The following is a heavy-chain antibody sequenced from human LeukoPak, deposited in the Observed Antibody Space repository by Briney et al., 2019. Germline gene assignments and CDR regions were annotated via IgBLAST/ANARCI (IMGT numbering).Heavy chain of an antibody. CDR2: IDQDESER. Sequence: PGGSLRLSCAASGFTFSIYAMSWVRQAPGKGLEWVANIDQDESERNYVDSAKGRFTISRDGAKNSVYLQMNSLKDEDTAVYYCAIAVGWELGYWGQGTLVTVSS. V-gene: IGHV3-7*01. CDR3: AIAVGWELGY. J-gene: IGHJ4*02. D-gene: IGHD1-26*01. CDR1: GFTFSIYA.